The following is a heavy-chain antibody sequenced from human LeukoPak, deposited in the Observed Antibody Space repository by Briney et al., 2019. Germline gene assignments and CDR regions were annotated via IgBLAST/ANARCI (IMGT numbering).Heavy chain of an antibody. CDR3: ARLRYYGMDV. J-gene: IGHJ6*02. CDR2: ISYDGSNK. CDR1: GFTFSSYA. V-gene: IGHV3-30-3*01. Sequence: GGSLRLSCAASGFTFSSYAMHWVRQAPGKGLEWVAVISYDGSNKYYADSVKGRFTISRDNAKNSLYLQMNSLRAEDTAVYYCARLRYYGMDVWGQGTTVTVSS.